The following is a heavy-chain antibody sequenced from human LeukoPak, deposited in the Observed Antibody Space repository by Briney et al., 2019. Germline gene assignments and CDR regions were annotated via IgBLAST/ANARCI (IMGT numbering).Heavy chain of an antibody. Sequence: GGSLRLSCAASGFTFSSYGMHWVRQAPGKGLEWVAVIWNDGRNKYYADSVKGRLTISRDNSKNTLYLQMNSLRAEDTAVYYCAKDVEAAGTFDYWGQGTLVTVSS. J-gene: IGHJ4*02. V-gene: IGHV3-30*02. CDR2: IWNDGRNK. CDR1: GFTFSSYG. D-gene: IGHD6-13*01. CDR3: AKDVEAAGTFDY.